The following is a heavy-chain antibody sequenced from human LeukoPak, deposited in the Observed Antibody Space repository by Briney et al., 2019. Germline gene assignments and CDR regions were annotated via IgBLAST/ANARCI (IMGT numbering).Heavy chain of an antibody. CDR3: ARAGGVKTAALDLDR. D-gene: IGHD6-25*01. CDR1: GGSLQSFY. Sequence: SETLSLTCAVYGGSLQSFYWSWIRQPPGKGPEWIGEIDHIGRTKYNPSPKSRLTISIDTSKNQFSLQLTSLTAADTAVYYCARAGGVKTAALDLDRWGQGTLVTVSS. J-gene: IGHJ5*02. V-gene: IGHV4-34*01. CDR2: IDHIGRT.